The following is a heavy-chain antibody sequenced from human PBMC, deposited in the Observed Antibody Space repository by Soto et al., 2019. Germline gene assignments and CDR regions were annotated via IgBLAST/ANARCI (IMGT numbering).Heavy chain of an antibody. CDR2: ISWNSGSI. V-gene: IGHV3-9*01. Sequence: EVQLVESGGGSVQPGRSLRLSCAASGFTFNDYAMHWVRQAPGKGLEWVSGISWNSGSIGYADSVKGRFTISRDNAKKSLYLQMNSLRAEDTALYYCAKEYSGYYFDYWGQGTLVTVSS. J-gene: IGHJ4*02. CDR3: AKEYSGYYFDY. CDR1: GFTFNDYA. D-gene: IGHD5-12*01.